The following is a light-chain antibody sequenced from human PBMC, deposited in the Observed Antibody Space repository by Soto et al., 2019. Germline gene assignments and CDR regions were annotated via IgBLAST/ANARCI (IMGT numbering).Light chain of an antibody. CDR1: SSNIGSNY. CDR2: RNN. CDR3: AAGDDSLSAWV. V-gene: IGLV1-47*01. J-gene: IGLJ3*02. Sequence: QLVLTQPPSASGTPGQRVTISCSGSSSNIGSNYVYWYQQLPGTAPKLLIYRNNQRPSGVTDRFSGSEAGTSDTLDISGIRSEDEADYYCAAGDDSLSAWVFGGGTKLTVL.